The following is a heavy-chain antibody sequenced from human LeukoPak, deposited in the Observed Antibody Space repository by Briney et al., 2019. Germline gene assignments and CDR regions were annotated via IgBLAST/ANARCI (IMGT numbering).Heavy chain of an antibody. CDR2: IYPGDSDT. CDR3: ARHSVRRTYYFDN. CDR1: GYSFTSYW. Sequence: GESLKISCKGSGYSFTSYWIGWVRQMPGKGLEWMGVIYPGDSDTRYSPSFQGQVTISADKSISTAHLQWNSLKASDTATYYCARHSVRRTYYFDNWGQGTLVTVSS. D-gene: IGHD3-10*02. J-gene: IGHJ4*02. V-gene: IGHV5-51*01.